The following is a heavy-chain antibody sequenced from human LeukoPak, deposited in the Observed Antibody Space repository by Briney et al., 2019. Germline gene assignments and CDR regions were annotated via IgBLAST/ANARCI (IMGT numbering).Heavy chain of an antibody. V-gene: IGHV1-69*05. CDR3: ARGGYYDSSGYYFDY. J-gene: IGHJ4*02. D-gene: IGHD3-22*01. CDR1: GGTFSSYA. CDR2: IIPIFGTA. Sequence: SVRVSCKASGGTFSSYAISWVRQAPGQGLEWMGGIIPIFGTANYAQKFQGRVTITTDESTSTAYMELSSLRSEDTAVYYCARGGYYDSSGYYFDYWGQGTLVTVSS.